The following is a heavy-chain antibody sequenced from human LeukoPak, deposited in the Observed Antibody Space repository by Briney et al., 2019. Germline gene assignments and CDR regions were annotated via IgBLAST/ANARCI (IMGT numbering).Heavy chain of an antibody. CDR1: GFTFGDYA. V-gene: IGHV3-49*04. CDR3: TRVPLIIAPDY. CDR2: IRSKAYGGTT. J-gene: IGHJ4*02. D-gene: IGHD2-15*01. Sequence: PGGSLRLSCTASGFTFGDYAMSWVRQAPGKGLEWVGFIRSKAYGGTTEYAASVKGRFTISRDDSKSIAYLQMNSLKTEDTAVYYCTRVPLIIAPDYWGQGTLVTVSS.